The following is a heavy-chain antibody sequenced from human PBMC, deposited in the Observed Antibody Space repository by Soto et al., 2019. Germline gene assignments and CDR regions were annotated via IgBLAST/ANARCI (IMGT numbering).Heavy chain of an antibody. CDR2: VYYSGSP. Sequence: QVQLQESGPGLVKPSETLSLTCTVSGGSISRYYWSWIRQPPGKGLEWIGHVYYSGSPNYNPSLKSRVTISMDTSKNQLSLKLSSVTAADTAVDYCARNPEGPVDFDYWGQGTLVTVSS. CDR3: ARNPEGPVDFDY. J-gene: IGHJ4*02. V-gene: IGHV4-59*01. CDR1: GGSISRYY. D-gene: IGHD4-4*01.